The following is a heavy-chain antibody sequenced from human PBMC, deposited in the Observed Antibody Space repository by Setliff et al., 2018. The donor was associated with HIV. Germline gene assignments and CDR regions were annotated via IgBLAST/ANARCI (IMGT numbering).Heavy chain of an antibody. CDR1: GGPFSGFF. D-gene: IGHD6-19*01. CDR2: INYSGKT. V-gene: IGHV4-34*01. CDR3: ARGYSSGWVDY. Sequence: PSETLSLTCAVYGGPFSGFFWNWIRQPPGKGLEWIGEINYSGKTEYNPSLKSRVSILVDTSKNQFYLKLTSVTAADTAVYYCARGYSSGWVDYWGQGTLVTSPQ. J-gene: IGHJ4*02.